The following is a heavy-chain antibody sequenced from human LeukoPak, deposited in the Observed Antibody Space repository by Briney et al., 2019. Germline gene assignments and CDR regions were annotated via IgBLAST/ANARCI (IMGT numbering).Heavy chain of an antibody. CDR1: VYTFTSHY. J-gene: IGHJ5*02. Sequence: GASVKVSCKASVYTFTSHYIHWVRQAPGQGLEWMGWINPNSGSTNYAQNFQGRVTMTRDTSITTAYMELSRLRSDDTAVYFCARGYYSNVNWFDPWGQGTLVTVSS. CDR2: INPNSGST. CDR3: ARGYYSNVNWFDP. V-gene: IGHV1-2*02. D-gene: IGHD6-13*01.